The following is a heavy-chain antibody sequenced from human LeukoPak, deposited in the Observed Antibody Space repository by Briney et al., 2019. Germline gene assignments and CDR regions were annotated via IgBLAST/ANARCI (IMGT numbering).Heavy chain of an antibody. J-gene: IGHJ3*02. CDR3: ARNQVAGNAFGI. CDR1: GYTFTSYA. Sequence: ASVKVSCKASGYTFTSYAMHWVRQAPGQRLEWMGWINAGNGNTKYSQKFQGRVTITRDTSASTAYMELSSLRSEDTAVYYCARNQVAGNAFGIWGQGTMVTVSS. V-gene: IGHV1-3*01. D-gene: IGHD6-19*01. CDR2: INAGNGNT.